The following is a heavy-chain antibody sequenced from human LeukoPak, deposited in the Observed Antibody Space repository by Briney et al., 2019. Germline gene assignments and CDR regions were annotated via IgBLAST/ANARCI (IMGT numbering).Heavy chain of an antibody. CDR1: GYSFTSYW. D-gene: IGHD5-12*01. CDR3: ARLGLGYSGYDFQGFDY. CDR2: IYPGDSDT. J-gene: IGHJ4*02. Sequence: GESLKISRKGSGYSFTSYWIGWGRQMPGKGVGWVGIIYPGDSDTRYSPSFQGQVTISADKSISTAYLQWSSLKASDTAMYYCARLGLGYSGYDFQGFDYWGQGTLVTVSS. V-gene: IGHV5-51*01.